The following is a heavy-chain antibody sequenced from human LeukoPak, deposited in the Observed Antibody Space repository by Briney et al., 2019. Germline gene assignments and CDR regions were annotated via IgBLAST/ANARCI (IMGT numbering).Heavy chain of an antibody. J-gene: IGHJ3*02. CDR2: ISSSSSYI. CDR1: GFTFSSFS. D-gene: IGHD6-13*01. CDR3: ASRSSPPVEAFDI. Sequence: NTGVCLRLSCAASGFTFSSFSMNWVRQAPGKGLEWVASISSSSSYIYYADSVKGRFTISRDNAKNSLYLQMNSLRAEDTAVYYCASRSSPPVEAFDIWGQGTMVTVSS. V-gene: IGHV3-21*01.